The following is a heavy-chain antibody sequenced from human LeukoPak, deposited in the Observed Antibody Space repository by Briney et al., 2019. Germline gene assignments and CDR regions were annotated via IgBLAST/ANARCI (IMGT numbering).Heavy chain of an antibody. Sequence: ASVKVSCKASGYTFTSYDVNWVRQATGQGLEWMGWMNPNSGNTGYAQKFQGRVTMTRNTSISTAHMELSSLRSEDTAVYYCARGLWPDYDILTGYSHYYYMDVWGKGTTVTVSS. D-gene: IGHD3-9*01. CDR3: ARGLWPDYDILTGYSHYYYMDV. CDR2: MNPNSGNT. J-gene: IGHJ6*03. CDR1: GYTFTSYD. V-gene: IGHV1-8*01.